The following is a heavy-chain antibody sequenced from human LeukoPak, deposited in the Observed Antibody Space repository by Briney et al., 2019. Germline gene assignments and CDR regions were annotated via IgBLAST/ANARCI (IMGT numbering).Heavy chain of an antibody. CDR1: GYSFTSYW. J-gene: IGHJ4*02. Sequence: GESLKISCKGSGYSFTSYWIGWVRQMPGKGLEWMGIIYPGDSDTRYSPSFRGQVTISADKSISTAYLQWSSLKASDTAMYYCARRRYESGSYYSNFDYWGQGTLVTVSS. D-gene: IGHD3-10*01. CDR3: ARRRYESGSYYSNFDY. CDR2: IYPGDSDT. V-gene: IGHV5-51*01.